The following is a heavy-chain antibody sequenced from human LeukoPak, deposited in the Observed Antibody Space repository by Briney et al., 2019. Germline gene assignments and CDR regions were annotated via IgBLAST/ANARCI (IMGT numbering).Heavy chain of an antibody. CDR2: IYSGGST. CDR1: GFTFSDYY. V-gene: IGHV3-53*01. J-gene: IGHJ4*02. Sequence: GGSLRLSCAASGFTFSDYYMSWVRQAPGKGLEWVSVIYSGGSTYYADSVKGRFTISRDNSKNTLYLQMNSLRAEDTAVYYCARGGYSYGYPSFDYWGQGTLVTVSS. D-gene: IGHD5-18*01. CDR3: ARGGYSYGYPSFDY.